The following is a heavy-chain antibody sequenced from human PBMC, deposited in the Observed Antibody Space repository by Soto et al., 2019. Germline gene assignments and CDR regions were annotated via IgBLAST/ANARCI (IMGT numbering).Heavy chain of an antibody. J-gene: IGHJ3*02. CDR1: GYTFTSYD. V-gene: IGHV1-8*01. CDR3: ARLNKWLRDAFDI. Sequence: ASVKVSCKASGYTFTSYDINWVRQATGQGLEWMGWMNPNSGNTGYAQKFQGRVTMTRNTSISTAYMELSSLRSEDTAVYYCARLNKWLRDAFDIWGQRTMVTVSS. D-gene: IGHD3-22*01. CDR2: MNPNSGNT.